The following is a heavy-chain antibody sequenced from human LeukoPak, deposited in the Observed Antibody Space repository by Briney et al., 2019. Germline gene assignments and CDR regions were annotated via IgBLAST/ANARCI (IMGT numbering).Heavy chain of an antibody. CDR2: TWYDGNNK. CDR3: ARDPLSYGSGIDY. Sequence: PGGSLRLSCAASGLTFSSYAMHWARQAPGKGLEWVAVTWYDGNNKFYADSVKGRFTISRDNSKNTLYLQMNSLGAEDTAVYYCARDPLSYGSGIDYWGQGTLVTVSS. CDR1: GLTFSSYA. J-gene: IGHJ4*02. V-gene: IGHV3-33*01. D-gene: IGHD3-10*01.